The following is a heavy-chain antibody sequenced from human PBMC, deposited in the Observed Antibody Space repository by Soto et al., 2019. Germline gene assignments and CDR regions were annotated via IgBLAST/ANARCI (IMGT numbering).Heavy chain of an antibody. D-gene: IGHD2-2*01. CDR2: ISYDGSYK. Sequence: QVQLVESGGGVVQPGRSLRLSCAASGFTFSTYGMHWVRQAPGKGLEWVAVISYDGSYKYYADSMKGRLIISRDNSKNTLYLQMNSLRAEDTAVYYCAKGQHCRSTSCYFYYYGVDVWGQGTTVAVSS. J-gene: IGHJ6*02. CDR3: AKGQHCRSTSCYFYYYGVDV. CDR1: GFTFSTYG. V-gene: IGHV3-30*18.